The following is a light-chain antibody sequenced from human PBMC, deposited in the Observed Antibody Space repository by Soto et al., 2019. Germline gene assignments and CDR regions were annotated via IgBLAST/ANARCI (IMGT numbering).Light chain of an antibody. Sequence: ILMTQSPATVSVSPGASDPLSCRASQNIYYNVAWYQHRPGQAHRLLIYRASTRAPGVPARFSGSGSGTDFTLTISSPQPEDFATYYGQHADSFPLITFGQWTKVDIK. CDR3: QHADSFPLIT. J-gene: IGKJ1*01. CDR2: RAS. CDR1: QNIYYN. V-gene: IGKV3-15*01.